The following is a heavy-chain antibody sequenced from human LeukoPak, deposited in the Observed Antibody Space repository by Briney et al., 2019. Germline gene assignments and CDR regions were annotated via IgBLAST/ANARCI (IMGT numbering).Heavy chain of an antibody. J-gene: IGHJ4*02. CDR3: ARRHDILTGYYKGGRLFDY. V-gene: IGHV4-34*01. CDR1: GGSFSGYY. Sequence: SETLSLTCAVYGGSFSGYYCSWIRQPPGKGLEWIGEINHSGSTNYNPSLKSRVTISVDTSKNQFSLKLSSVTAVDTAVYYCARRHDILTGYYKGGRLFDYWGQGTLVTVSS. CDR2: INHSGST. D-gene: IGHD3-9*01.